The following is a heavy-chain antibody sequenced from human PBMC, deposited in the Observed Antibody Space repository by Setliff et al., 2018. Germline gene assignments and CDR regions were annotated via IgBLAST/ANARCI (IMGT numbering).Heavy chain of an antibody. D-gene: IGHD3-22*01. CDR1: GYTFTSYG. J-gene: IGHJ6*03. Sequence: ASVKVSCKASGYTFTSYGISWVRQAPGQGLEWMGWISAYNGNTNYAQKLQGRVTMTTDTSTSTAYMELRSLRSDDTAVYYCSGDTPNYYDSSGYYLVGIVIYYYYYYMDVWGKGTTVTVSS. CDR3: SGDTPNYYDSSGYYLVGIVIYYYYYYMDV. V-gene: IGHV1-18*01. CDR2: ISAYNGNT.